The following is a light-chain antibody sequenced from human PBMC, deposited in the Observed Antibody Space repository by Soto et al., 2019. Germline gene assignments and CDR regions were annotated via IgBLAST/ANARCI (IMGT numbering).Light chain of an antibody. CDR1: SSDVGGYNY. CDR3: SSYAGSNNLYV. V-gene: IGLV2-8*01. CDR2: EVS. Sequence: QSVLTQPHSASGSPGQSVTISCTGTSSDVGGYNYVSWYQQHPGKAPKLMIYEVSKRPSGVPDRFSGSKSGNTASLTVSGLQAEDEADYYCSSYAGSNNLYVFGAGSKLTVL. J-gene: IGLJ1*01.